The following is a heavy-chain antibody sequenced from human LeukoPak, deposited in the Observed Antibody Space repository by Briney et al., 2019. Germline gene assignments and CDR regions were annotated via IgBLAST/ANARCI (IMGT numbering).Heavy chain of an antibody. J-gene: IGHJ3*02. V-gene: IGHV3-30*03. D-gene: IGHD6-19*01. CDR2: ISYNGSHK. CDR3: ARRIIAVATGALDI. CDR1: GFAFSTFA. Sequence: GGSLRLSCAASGFAFSTFAMHWVRQAPGKGLEWVGVISYNGSHKYITDSVKGRFTISRDNSKKTVYLQITGLRADDTAKYYCARRIIAVATGALDIWGQGTQVTVSS.